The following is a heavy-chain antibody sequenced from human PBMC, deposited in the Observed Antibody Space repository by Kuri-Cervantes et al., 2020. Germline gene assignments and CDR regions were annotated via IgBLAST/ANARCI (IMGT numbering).Heavy chain of an antibody. J-gene: IGHJ6*03. CDR2: ISSSSSYI. CDR3: ARDGAGRGHYYYMDV. Sequence: LTCAASGFTFSSYSMNWVRQAPGKGLEWVSSISSSSSYIYYADSVKGRFTISRDNAKNSMYLQMNSLRAEDTAVYYCARDGAGRGHYYYMDVWGKGTTVTVSS. V-gene: IGHV3-21*01. CDR1: GFTFSSYS. D-gene: IGHD6-13*01.